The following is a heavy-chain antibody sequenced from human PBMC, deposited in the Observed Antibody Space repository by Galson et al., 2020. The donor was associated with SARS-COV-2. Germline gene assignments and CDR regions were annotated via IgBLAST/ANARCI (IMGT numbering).Heavy chain of an antibody. CDR3: ARGNRSWYFVDY. V-gene: IGHV4-61*02. CDR2: IYTSGST. D-gene: IGHD6-13*01. Sequence: SETLSLTCTVSGGSISSGSYYWSWIRQPAGKGLEWIGRIYTSGSTNYNPSLKSRVTISVDTSKNQFSLKLSSVTAADTAVYYCARGNRSWYFVDYWGQGTLVTVSS. J-gene: IGHJ4*02. CDR1: GGSISSGSYY.